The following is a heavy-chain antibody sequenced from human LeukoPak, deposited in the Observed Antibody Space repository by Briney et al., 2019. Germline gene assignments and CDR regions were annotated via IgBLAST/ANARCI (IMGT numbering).Heavy chain of an antibody. D-gene: IGHD2-21*02. Sequence: GGSLRLSCAASGFTFSSYSMNWVRQAPGKGLEWVSYISSSTSTIYYADSVKGRFTISRDNAKNSLYLQMNSLRAEGTAVYYCARDSDAYCGGDCQPYYFDYWGQGTLVTVSS. J-gene: IGHJ4*02. V-gene: IGHV3-48*01. CDR3: ARDSDAYCGGDCQPYYFDY. CDR1: GFTFSSYS. CDR2: ISSSTSTI.